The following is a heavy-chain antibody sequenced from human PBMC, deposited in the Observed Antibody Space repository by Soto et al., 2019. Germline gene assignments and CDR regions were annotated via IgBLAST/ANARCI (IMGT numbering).Heavy chain of an antibody. D-gene: IGHD3-10*01. Sequence: PGGSLRLSCAASGFTFDSYGMHWVRQAPGRGLEWVALISYDGSKKYYADFVKGRFTISRDNSKNTLYLQMNSLRAEDTAVYYCAKDLWFGEFLDYWGQGTLVTVSS. CDR3: AKDLWFGEFLDY. CDR1: GFTFDSYG. J-gene: IGHJ4*02. CDR2: ISYDGSKK. V-gene: IGHV3-30*18.